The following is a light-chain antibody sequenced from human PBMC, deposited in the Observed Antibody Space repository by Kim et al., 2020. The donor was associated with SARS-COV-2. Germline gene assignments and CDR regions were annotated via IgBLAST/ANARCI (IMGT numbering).Light chain of an antibody. CDR3: QHHSTYPIT. CDR1: QSIGGW. V-gene: IGKV1-5*01. J-gene: IGKJ5*01. CDR2: DVS. Sequence: ASVGDRVSITCLASQSIGGWLAWYQQNPGKAPKLLIHDVSSVESGVPSRFSGSGSETEFTLSISSLQPDDFATYYCQHHSTYPITFGQGTRLEIK.